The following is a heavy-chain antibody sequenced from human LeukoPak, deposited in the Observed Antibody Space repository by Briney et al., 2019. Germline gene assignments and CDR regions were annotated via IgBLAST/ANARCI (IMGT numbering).Heavy chain of an antibody. V-gene: IGHV1-69*13. CDR1: GGTFISYA. Sequence: SVKVSCKASGGTFISYAISWVRQAPGQGLEWMGGIIPIFGTANYAQKFQGRVTITADESTSTAYMELSSLRSEDTAVYYCAREKDGYNYMDYWGQGTLVTVSS. D-gene: IGHD5-24*01. CDR2: IIPIFGTA. CDR3: AREKDGYNYMDY. J-gene: IGHJ4*02.